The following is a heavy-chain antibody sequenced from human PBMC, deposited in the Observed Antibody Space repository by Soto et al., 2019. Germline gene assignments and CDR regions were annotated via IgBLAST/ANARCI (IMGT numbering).Heavy chain of an antibody. J-gene: IGHJ4*02. V-gene: IGHV1-69*02. Sequence: QVQLVQSGAEVKKPGSSVKVSCKASGGTFSNSNISWVRQAPGQGLEWMGRIIPILGIANCAQKFQGRVTITADKSTSTAYMELSSLRSEDTTIYYCASGAVGYCSGGSCYVYWAQGTLVTVSS. CDR3: ASGAVGYCSGGSCYVY. CDR1: GGTFSNSN. CDR2: IIPILGIA. D-gene: IGHD2-15*01.